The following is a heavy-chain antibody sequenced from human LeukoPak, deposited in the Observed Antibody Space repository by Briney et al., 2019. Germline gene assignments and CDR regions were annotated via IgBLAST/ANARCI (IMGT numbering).Heavy chain of an antibody. J-gene: IGHJ4*02. D-gene: IGHD4-17*01. CDR3: AELAYGDYDY. V-gene: IGHV3-30*18. CDR2: ISYDGSNK. Sequence: GGSLRLSCAASGFTFSSYGMHWVRQAPGKGLEWVAVISYDGSNKYYADSVKGRFTISRDNSKNTLYLQMNSLRAEDTAVYYCAELAYGDYDYWGQGTLVTVSS. CDR1: GFTFSSYG.